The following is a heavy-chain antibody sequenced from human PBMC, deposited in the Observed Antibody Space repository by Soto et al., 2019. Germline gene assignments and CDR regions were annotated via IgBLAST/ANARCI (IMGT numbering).Heavy chain of an antibody. J-gene: IGHJ4*02. Sequence: EVQLLESGGGLVQPGGSLRLSCAASGFTFSSYGMRWVRLAPGKGLEWVSAISGNGGSTYYADSVKGRFTISRDNSKTPVYLKMNSLRVEDTAVYYCAKADQLRFAYWGQGTLVTVSS. CDR3: AKADQLRFAY. CDR2: ISGNGGST. D-gene: IGHD2-2*01. CDR1: GFTFSSYG. V-gene: IGHV3-23*01.